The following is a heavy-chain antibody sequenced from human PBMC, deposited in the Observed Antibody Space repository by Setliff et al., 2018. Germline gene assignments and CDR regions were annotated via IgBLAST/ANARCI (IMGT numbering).Heavy chain of an antibody. Sequence: PSETLSLTCTVSGYSISSGYYWGWIRQPPGKGLEWIGNMYHSGSVYYNPSLKSRVTISVDTSKNQFSLKVTSVTAADTAVYYCAREEVAGRGRAFDIWGQGTMVTVSS. D-gene: IGHD6-19*01. CDR2: MYHSGSV. J-gene: IGHJ3*02. CDR3: AREEVAGRGRAFDI. V-gene: IGHV4-38-2*02. CDR1: GYSISSGYY.